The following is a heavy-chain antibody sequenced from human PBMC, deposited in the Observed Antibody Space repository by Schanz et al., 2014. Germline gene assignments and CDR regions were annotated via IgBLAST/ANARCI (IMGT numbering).Heavy chain of an antibody. J-gene: IGHJ3*02. Sequence: QVQLVQSGAEVKKPGASVKVSCKASGYTFISYGIKWVRQAPGQGLEWMGWITAYNGDTKYALKLQGRVTMTTDTSTGTAYMELRSLRSDDTALYYCTRGGYSYALSAFDIWGQGTMVTVSS. CDR2: ITAYNGDT. CDR3: TRGGYSYALSAFDI. D-gene: IGHD5-18*01. CDR1: GYTFISYG. V-gene: IGHV1-18*01.